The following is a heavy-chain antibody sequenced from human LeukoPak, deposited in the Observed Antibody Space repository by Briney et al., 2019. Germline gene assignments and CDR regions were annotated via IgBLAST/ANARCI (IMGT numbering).Heavy chain of an antibody. D-gene: IGHD1-14*01. CDR2: ISGSGDNT. J-gene: IGHJ6*03. CDR3: ARDRGNQRGYYYYYMDV. CDR1: GFTFSSYA. Sequence: GGSLRLSCAASGFTFSSYAINWVRQAPGKGLEWVSEISGSGDNTYYADSVKGRFTISRDNSKNTLYLQMNSLRAEDTAVYYCARDRGNQRGYYYYYMDVWGKGTTVTVSS. V-gene: IGHV3-23*01.